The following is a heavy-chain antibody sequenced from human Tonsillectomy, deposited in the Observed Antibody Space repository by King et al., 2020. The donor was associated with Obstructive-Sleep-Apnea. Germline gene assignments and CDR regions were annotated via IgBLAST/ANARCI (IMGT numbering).Heavy chain of an antibody. D-gene: IGHD1-1*01. CDR2: ISSSSCYI. Sequence: VQLVESGGGLVKPGGSLRLSCAASGFTFSSYSMNWVRQAPGKGLEWVSSISSSSCYIDYADSVKGRFTISRDNAKNSLYLQMNSLRAEDTAVYYCARGERNAFDIWGQGTMVTVSS. J-gene: IGHJ3*02. CDR3: ARGERNAFDI. V-gene: IGHV3-21*01. CDR1: GFTFSSYS.